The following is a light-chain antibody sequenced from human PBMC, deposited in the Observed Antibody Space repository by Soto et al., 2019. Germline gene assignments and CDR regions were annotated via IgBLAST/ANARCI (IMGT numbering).Light chain of an antibody. CDR3: QQYNNWPAWT. J-gene: IGKJ1*01. Sequence: ETVLTQSPATMSLSPGKRATFSCRASQSVYSSLAWYQQKHGQAPRLLCYGASTRASGIPARFSGSGSGTEFTLTISGLQSEDFAVYDCQQYNNWPAWTYGQGTQVEI. CDR2: GAS. V-gene: IGKV3-15*01. CDR1: QSVYSS.